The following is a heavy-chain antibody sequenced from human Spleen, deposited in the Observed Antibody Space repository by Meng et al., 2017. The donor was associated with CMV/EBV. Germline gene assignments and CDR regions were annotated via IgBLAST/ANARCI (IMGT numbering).Heavy chain of an antibody. D-gene: IGHD1-20*01. CDR1: GFTVSSHY. CDR2: IYSGGST. CDR3: ASLTNWSFDY. J-gene: IGHJ4*02. V-gene: IGHV3-53*01. Sequence: GESLKISCAASGFTVSSHYMSWVRQAPGRGLEWVSLIYSGGSTYYADSVKGRFTISRDISRNTLNLQMNSLRAEDTAVYYCASLTNWSFDYWGLGTLVTVSS.